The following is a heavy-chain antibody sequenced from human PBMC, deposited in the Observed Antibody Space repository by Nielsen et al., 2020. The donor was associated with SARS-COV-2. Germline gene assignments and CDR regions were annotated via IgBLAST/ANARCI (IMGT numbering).Heavy chain of an antibody. J-gene: IGHJ4*02. D-gene: IGHD5-12*01. V-gene: IGHV3-48*01. Sequence: GGSLRFSCAASGFTFSSYSMNWVRQAPGKGLEWVSYISSSSSTIYYADSVKGRFTISRDNAKNSLYLQMNSLRAEDTAVYYCARDRPSGFKYWGQGTLVTVSS. CDR1: GFTFSSYS. CDR3: ARDRPSGFKY. CDR2: ISSSSSTI.